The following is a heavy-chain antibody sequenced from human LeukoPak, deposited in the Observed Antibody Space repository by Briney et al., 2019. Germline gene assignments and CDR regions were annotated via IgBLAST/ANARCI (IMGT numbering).Heavy chain of an antibody. CDR2: ISGSGSST. D-gene: IGHD1-14*01. CDR3: AKNPFPWSGTTDAFDI. V-gene: IGHV3-23*01. Sequence: PGGSLRLSCAASGFTFSSYAMSWVRQAPGKGLEWVSAISGSGSSTYYADSVKGRFTISRDNSKNTLYLQMNSLRAEDTAVYYCAKNPFPWSGTTDAFDIWGQGTMVTVSS. CDR1: GFTFSSYA. J-gene: IGHJ3*02.